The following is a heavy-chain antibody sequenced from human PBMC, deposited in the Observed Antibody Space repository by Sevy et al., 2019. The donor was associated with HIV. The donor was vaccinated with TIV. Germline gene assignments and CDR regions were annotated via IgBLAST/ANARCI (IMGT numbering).Heavy chain of an antibody. Sequence: SETLSLTCTVSGGSITSLYWNWIRQPPGKGLEWIANIYYNGHINYNPSLKSRVTLSLETSKNQFTLRLSSVTAADTAMYYCAGENAWGRGYSWGQGTLVTVSS. D-gene: IGHD1-26*01. CDR1: GGSITSLY. J-gene: IGHJ4*02. CDR3: AGENAWGRGYS. CDR2: IYYNGHI. V-gene: IGHV4-59*08.